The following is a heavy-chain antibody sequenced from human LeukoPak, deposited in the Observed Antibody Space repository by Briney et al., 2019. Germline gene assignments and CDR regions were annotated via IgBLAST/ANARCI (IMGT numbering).Heavy chain of an antibody. CDR2: ISGSGGST. J-gene: IGHJ6*04. Sequence: GGTLRLSCAASGFTFSSYGMSWVRQAPGKGLEWVSAISGSGGSTYYADSVKGRFTLSRDNAKNSLYLQMNSLRAEDTAVYYCARFSQLSLDVWGKGTTVTVSS. CDR3: ARFSQLSLDV. D-gene: IGHD2-2*01. CDR1: GFTFSSYG. V-gene: IGHV3-23*01.